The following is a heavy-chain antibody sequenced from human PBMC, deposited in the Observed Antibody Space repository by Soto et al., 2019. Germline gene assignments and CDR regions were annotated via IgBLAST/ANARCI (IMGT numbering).Heavy chain of an antibody. J-gene: IGHJ4*01. CDR3: VKPDCGSAGCRSLAQ. CDR1: GFTFSNYA. D-gene: IGHD2-21*01. CDR2: ISGSGDFT. Sequence: HPGGSLRLSCAASGFTFSNYAMSWVRQAPGKGLEWVSSISGSGDFTSYTDSVKGRFTISRDNSRNTLYLQVNSLRAEDTAVYYCVKPDCGSAGCRSLAQWGQGTLVTVSS. V-gene: IGHV3-23*01.